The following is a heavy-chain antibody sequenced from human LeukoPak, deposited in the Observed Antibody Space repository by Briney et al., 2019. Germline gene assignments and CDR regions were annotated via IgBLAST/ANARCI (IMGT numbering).Heavy chain of an antibody. CDR3: AKGVGATSVLKYYFDY. Sequence: GGSLRLSCAASGFTFSSYAMSWVRQAPGKGLEWVSAISGSGGSTYYADSVKGRFTISRDNSKNTLYLQMNSLRAEDTAVYYCAKGVGATSVLKYYFDYWGLGTLVTVSS. V-gene: IGHV3-23*01. D-gene: IGHD1-26*01. CDR1: GFTFSSYA. J-gene: IGHJ4*02. CDR2: ISGSGGST.